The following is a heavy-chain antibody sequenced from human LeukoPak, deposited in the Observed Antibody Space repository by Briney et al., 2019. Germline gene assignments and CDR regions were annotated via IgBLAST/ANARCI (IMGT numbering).Heavy chain of an antibody. CDR2: ISSSSSTI. CDR1: GFTFSSYS. J-gene: IGHJ3*02. V-gene: IGHV3-48*02. Sequence: GGSLRLSCAASGFTFSSYSMNWVRQAPGKGLEWVSYISSSSSTIYYADFVKGRFTISRDNAKNSLYLQMNSLRDEDTAVYYCARSMVRGGYAFGIWGQGTMVTVSS. CDR3: ARSMVRGGYAFGI. D-gene: IGHD3-10*01.